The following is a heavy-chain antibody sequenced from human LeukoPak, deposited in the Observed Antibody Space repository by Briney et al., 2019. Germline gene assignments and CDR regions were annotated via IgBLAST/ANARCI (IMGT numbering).Heavy chain of an antibody. J-gene: IGHJ5*02. CDR3: ARESGVTIFGVGFDP. Sequence: PSETLSLTCTVSGGSISSYYWSWIRQPPGKGLEWIGEINHSGSTNYNPSLKSRVTISVDTSKNQFSLKLSSVTAADTAVYYCARESGVTIFGVGFDPWGQGTLVTVSS. CDR2: INHSGST. CDR1: GGSISSYY. V-gene: IGHV4-34*01. D-gene: IGHD3-3*01.